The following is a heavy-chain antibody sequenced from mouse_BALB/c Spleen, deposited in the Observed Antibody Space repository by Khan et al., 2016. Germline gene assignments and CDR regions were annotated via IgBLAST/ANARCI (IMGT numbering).Heavy chain of an antibody. CDR1: GYTFSRYW. J-gene: IGHJ3*01. CDR3: VRGAY. V-gene: IGHV1-9*01. Sequence: VELVESGAELMKPGASVKISCKATGYTFSRYWIEWVKERPGHGLEWIGEILPGTGSTNFNEEFKDKATFTAETSSNTTYMQLSSLTSEDSAVYYCVRGAYWGQGTLVTVSA. CDR2: ILPGTGST.